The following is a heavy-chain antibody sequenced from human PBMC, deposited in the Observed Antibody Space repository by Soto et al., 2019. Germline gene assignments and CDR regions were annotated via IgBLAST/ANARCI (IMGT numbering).Heavy chain of an antibody. CDR1: GYSISTYW. D-gene: IGHD5-18*01. Sequence: PGGSLRLSCAASGYSISTYWMSWVRQAPGKGLEWVDNVKQDGSEEYYVDSVKGRFTISRDNAKNSLYLQMNSLRAEDTAVYYCAALDTAMVKTAGYWGQGTLVTVSS. J-gene: IGHJ4*02. CDR2: VKQDGSEE. CDR3: AALDTAMVKTAGY. V-gene: IGHV3-7*01.